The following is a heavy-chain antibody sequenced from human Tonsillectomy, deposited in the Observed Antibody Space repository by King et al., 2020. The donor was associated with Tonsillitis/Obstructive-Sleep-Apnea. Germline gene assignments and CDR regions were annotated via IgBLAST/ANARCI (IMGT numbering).Heavy chain of an antibody. V-gene: IGHV4-61*01. D-gene: IGHD3-9*01. CDR3: ARGSDYDILTGYYV. CDR2: IYYSGST. CDR1: GGSVSSGSYY. Sequence: PLQESGPGLVKPSETLSLTCTVSGGSVSSGSYYWRWIRQPPGKGLEWIGYIYYSGSTNYNPSLKSRVTISVDTSKNQFSLKLSSVTAADTAVYYCARGSDYDILTGYYVWGKGTTVTVSS. J-gene: IGHJ6*04.